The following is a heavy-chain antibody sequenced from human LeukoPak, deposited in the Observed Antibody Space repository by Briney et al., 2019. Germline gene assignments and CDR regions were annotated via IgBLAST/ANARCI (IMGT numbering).Heavy chain of an antibody. CDR1: GFTFTSSA. Sequence: ASVKVSCKASGFTFTSSAMQWVRQARGQRLEWIGWIVVGSGNTNYAQKFQERVTITRDMSTSTAYMELSSLRSEDTAVYYCAAAPWNGYYYGSGTDRYAFDIWGQGTMVTVSS. D-gene: IGHD3-10*01. CDR2: IVVGSGNT. J-gene: IGHJ3*02. V-gene: IGHV1-58*02. CDR3: AAAPWNGYYYGSGTDRYAFDI.